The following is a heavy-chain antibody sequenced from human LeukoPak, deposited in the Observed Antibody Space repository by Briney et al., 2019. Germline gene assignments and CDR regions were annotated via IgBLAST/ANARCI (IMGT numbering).Heavy chain of an antibody. CDR2: INPSGGST. D-gene: IGHD3-22*01. Sequence: ASVKVFCKASGYTFTSYYMHWVRQAPGQGLEWMGIINPSGGSTSYAQKFQGRVTMTRDTSTSTVYMELSSLRSEDTAVYYCARGVPLRGYYDSSGYFDYWGQGTLVTVSS. J-gene: IGHJ4*02. CDR1: GYTFTSYY. CDR3: ARGVPLRGYYDSSGYFDY. V-gene: IGHV1-46*01.